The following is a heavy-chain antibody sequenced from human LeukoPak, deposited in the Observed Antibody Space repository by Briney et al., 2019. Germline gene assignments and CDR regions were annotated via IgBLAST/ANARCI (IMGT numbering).Heavy chain of an antibody. J-gene: IGHJ6*01. CDR2: IYYSAST. Sequence: PSQTLSLTCTVSGGSISSGGYYWIWLRPHPGKGLEGIVYIYYSASTYYNPSLKSTITIAVSTSKNPFSLRSITATAAATSVYYCARGNSSGWSNYYYYYGMDVWGQGTTVTVS. CDR3: ARGNSSGWSNYYYYYGMDV. CDR1: GGSISSGGYY. V-gene: IGHV4-31*01. D-gene: IGHD6-19*01.